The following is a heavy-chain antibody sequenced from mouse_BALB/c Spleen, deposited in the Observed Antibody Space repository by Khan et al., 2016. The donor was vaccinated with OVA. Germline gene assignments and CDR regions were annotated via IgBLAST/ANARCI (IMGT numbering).Heavy chain of an antibody. Sequence: VQLQQSGAELARPGASLKMSCKASGYTFTSYTVHWVRQRPGLTLEWIGHINPSNDYTNYNQKFKDKATLIVDKSSSTAYMQLSSLKSEDSAVYYCVRVGSNQRSDGWFAYWGQGTLVTVSA. CDR2: INPSNDYT. CDR1: GYTFTSYT. J-gene: IGHJ3*01. V-gene: IGHV1-4*01. D-gene: IGHD6-1*01. CDR3: VRVGSNQRSDGWFAY.